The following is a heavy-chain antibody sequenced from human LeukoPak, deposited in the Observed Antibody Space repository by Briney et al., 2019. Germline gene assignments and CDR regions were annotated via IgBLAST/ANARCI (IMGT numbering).Heavy chain of an antibody. CDR3: ARDLLNEGNHLDY. CDR2: IDYRGST. D-gene: IGHD4-23*01. Sequence: SETLSLTCTVSGGSISTYYWSWIRQPPGKGLEWIAYIDYRGSTTYNPSLRSRVTISVDTSKNQFSLKLSSVTAADTAVYYCARDLLNEGNHLDYWGQGTLVTVSS. J-gene: IGHJ4*02. CDR1: GGSISTYY. V-gene: IGHV4-59*12.